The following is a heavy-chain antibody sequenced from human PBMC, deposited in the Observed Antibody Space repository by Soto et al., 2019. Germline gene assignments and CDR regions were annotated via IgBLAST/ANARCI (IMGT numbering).Heavy chain of an antibody. V-gene: IGHV1-8*01. D-gene: IGHD2-2*02. CDR3: ARRQVLYGTAFAP. J-gene: IGHJ5*02. CDR2: MNPNNGNT. CDR1: GYTFTSND. Sequence: QVQLVQSGAEVKKPGASVKVSCKASGYTFTSNDINWVRQATGQGLEGMGWMNPNNGNTGYAQKFQGRVTMTRNTSISTAYMDLSSLRSEDTAVYYCARRQVLYGTAFAPWGQGTLVTVSS.